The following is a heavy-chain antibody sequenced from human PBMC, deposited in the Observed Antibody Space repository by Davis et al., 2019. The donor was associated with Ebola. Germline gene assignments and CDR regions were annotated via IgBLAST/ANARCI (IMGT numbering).Heavy chain of an antibody. Sequence: ASVKVSCKASGYSFASYSVTWVRRAPGQGLEWIGWISPYNGHTSYSQKFQGRVTITRDTSASTAYMELSSLRSEDTAVYYCASPVFSELPRSYYYYGMDVWGQGTTVAVSS. J-gene: IGHJ6*02. CDR2: ISPYNGHT. D-gene: IGHD1-26*01. CDR3: ASPVFSELPRSYYYYGMDV. V-gene: IGHV1-18*01. CDR1: GYSFASYS.